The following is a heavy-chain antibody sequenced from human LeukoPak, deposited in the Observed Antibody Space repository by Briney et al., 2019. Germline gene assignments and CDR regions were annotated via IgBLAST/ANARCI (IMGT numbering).Heavy chain of an antibody. CDR1: GGTFSSYA. Sequence: ASVKVSCKASGGTFSSYAISWVRQAPGQGLEWMGRIIPIFGTANYAQKFQGRVTITTDESTSTAYMELSSLRSEDTAVYYCARDVVVVAATMRFDPWGQGTLVTVSS. CDR2: IIPIFGTA. D-gene: IGHD2-15*01. V-gene: IGHV1-69*05. J-gene: IGHJ5*02. CDR3: ARDVVVVAATMRFDP.